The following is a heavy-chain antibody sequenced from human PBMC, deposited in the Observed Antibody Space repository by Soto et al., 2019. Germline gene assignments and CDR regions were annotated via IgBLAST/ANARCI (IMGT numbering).Heavy chain of an antibody. D-gene: IGHD3-22*01. V-gene: IGHV1-24*01. CDR3: ATPTPRRGAMITNIHFDF. CDR2: FDSVGGEA. CDR1: GHTLPEFS. J-gene: IGHJ4*02. Sequence: ASVKVSCKISGHTLPEFSIHWVRQAPGQGLEWMGGFDSVGGEASYAQKWQGGVTVTEVTGTDTAYMELSGLKADATAVYYGATPTPRRGAMITNIHFDFWGQGXPVTVHS.